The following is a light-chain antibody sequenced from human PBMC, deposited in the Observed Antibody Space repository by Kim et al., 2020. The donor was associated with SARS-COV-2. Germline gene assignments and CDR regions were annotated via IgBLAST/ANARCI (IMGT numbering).Light chain of an antibody. CDR3: NSRGSSGHHVV. V-gene: IGLV3-19*01. Sequence: SSELTQDPAVSVALGQTVRITCQGDSLRKYYASWYQQKPGQAPVLVIYAKDNRPSGIPDRFSGSSSGNTTSLTITGAQAEDEADYYCNSRGSSGHHVVFGGGTKLTVL. CDR1: SLRKYY. CDR2: AKD. J-gene: IGLJ2*01.